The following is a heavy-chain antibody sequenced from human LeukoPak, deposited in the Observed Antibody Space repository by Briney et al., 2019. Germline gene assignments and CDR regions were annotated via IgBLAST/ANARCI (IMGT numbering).Heavy chain of an antibody. V-gene: IGHV3-23*01. CDR3: ARDQDWGSFDI. Sequence: GGSLRLSYAASGFTFSNYGMDWVRQAPGKGLEWVSGIGGRGDRTYFADSVKGRFAISRDNSKNTMYLQMSSLRAEDTAIYYCARDQDWGSFDIWGQGTMVTVSS. J-gene: IGHJ3*02. CDR1: GFTFSNYG. CDR2: IGGRGDRT. D-gene: IGHD7-27*01.